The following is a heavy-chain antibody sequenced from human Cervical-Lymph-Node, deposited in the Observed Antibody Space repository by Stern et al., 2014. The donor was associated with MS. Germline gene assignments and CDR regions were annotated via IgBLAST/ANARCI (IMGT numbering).Heavy chain of an antibody. J-gene: IGHJ4*02. D-gene: IGHD5-18*01. CDR3: AKFGGGYTYGHFDY. CDR1: GFTFNSYA. V-gene: IGHV3-23*04. Sequence: VQLVESGGAVVQPGGSLRLSCAASGFTFNSYAMCWVRQAPGKGPEWVSGIRESGKTAYYADSGKGRFTISRDNAKNTVYLQMNSLRVEDTAVYYCAKFGGGYTYGHFDYWGQGVLVTVSS. CDR2: IRESGKTA.